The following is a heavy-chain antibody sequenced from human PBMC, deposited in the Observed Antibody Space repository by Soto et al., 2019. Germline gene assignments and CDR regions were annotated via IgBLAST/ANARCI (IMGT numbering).Heavy chain of an antibody. CDR3: ARDFYYILTGSHGWFDP. J-gene: IGHJ5*02. CDR1: GYTFTSYA. D-gene: IGHD3-9*01. V-gene: IGHV1-3*01. CDR2: INAGNGNT. Sequence: ASVKVSCKASGYTFTSYAMHWVRQAPGQRLEWMVWINAGNGNTKYSQKFQGRVTITRDTSASTAYMELSSLRSEDTAVYYCARDFYYILTGSHGWFDPWGQGTLVTVSS.